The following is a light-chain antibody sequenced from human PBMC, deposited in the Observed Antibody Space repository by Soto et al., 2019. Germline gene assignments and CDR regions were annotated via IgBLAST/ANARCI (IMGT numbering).Light chain of an antibody. CDR1: QSVGSS. CDR2: GAY. CDR3: QQYYNWPQLT. V-gene: IGKV3-15*01. J-gene: IGKJ4*01. Sequence: IVVTQSPATLSVSPGETVTLSCRVSQSVGSSLAWYQQKPGQAPRLLISGAYTRATGIPARFSGSGSGTEFTLTISGLQSGDFAVYYCQQYYNWPQLTFGGGTKVDIK.